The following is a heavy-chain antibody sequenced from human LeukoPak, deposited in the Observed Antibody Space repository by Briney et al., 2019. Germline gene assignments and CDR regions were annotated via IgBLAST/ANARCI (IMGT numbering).Heavy chain of an antibody. J-gene: IGHJ3*02. CDR2: ISSSSSYI. Sequence: GGSLRLSCAASGFTFSSYSVNWVRQAPGEGLEWVSSISSSSSYIYYADSVKGRFTISRDNAKNSLYLQMNSLRAEDTAVYYCARKGDGYCSSTSCVDAFDIWGQGTMVTVSS. CDR3: ARKGDGYCSSTSCVDAFDI. CDR1: GFTFSSYS. V-gene: IGHV3-21*01. D-gene: IGHD2-2*01.